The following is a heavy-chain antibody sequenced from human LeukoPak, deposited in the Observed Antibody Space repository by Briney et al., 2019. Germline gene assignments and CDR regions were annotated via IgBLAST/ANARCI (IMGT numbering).Heavy chain of an antibody. V-gene: IGHV3-53*01. CDR2: IYSGGST. J-gene: IGHJ4*02. D-gene: IGHD3-22*01. CDR3: AREGHDSSGYMDY. CDR1: GFTVSSNY. Sequence: GGSLRLPCAASGFTVSSNYMSWVRQAPGKGLEWVSVIYSGGSTYYADSVKGRFTISRDNSKNTLYLQMNSLRAEDTAVYYCAREGHDSSGYMDYWGQGTLVTVSS.